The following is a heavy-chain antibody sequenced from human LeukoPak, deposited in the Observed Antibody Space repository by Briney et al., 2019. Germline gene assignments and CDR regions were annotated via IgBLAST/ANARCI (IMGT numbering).Heavy chain of an antibody. Sequence: GVSLRLTRLASGYTFSSYAMHWVRQASAKGVAYVSAISRNGGRTYYADTVKGRFTMSRANTKNTLYLQMSRLRAEDTAVYYCVKDLTGPFDYWGQGTLVTVSS. V-gene: IGHV3-64D*06. CDR1: GYTFSSYA. D-gene: IGHD7-27*01. J-gene: IGHJ4*02. CDR2: ISRNGGRT. CDR3: VKDLTGPFDY.